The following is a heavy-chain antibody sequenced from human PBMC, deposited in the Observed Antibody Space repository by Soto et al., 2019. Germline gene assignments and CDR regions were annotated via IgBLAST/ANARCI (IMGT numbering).Heavy chain of an antibody. Sequence: SETLSLTCTVSGRSISSYYLSWIRQPPGKGLEWIGYIYYSGSTNYNPSLKSRVTISVDTSKNQFSLKLSSVTAADTAVYYCARVFGGSYLSTWFDPWGQGTLVTVSS. CDR1: GRSISSYY. J-gene: IGHJ5*02. D-gene: IGHD3-16*02. CDR3: ARVFGGSYLSTWFDP. CDR2: IYYSGST. V-gene: IGHV4-59*01.